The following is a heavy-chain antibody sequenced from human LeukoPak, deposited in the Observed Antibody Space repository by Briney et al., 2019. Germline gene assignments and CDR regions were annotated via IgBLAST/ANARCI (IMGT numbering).Heavy chain of an antibody. V-gene: IGHV3-23*01. CDR2: ISGSGGST. CDR1: GFTFSSYA. J-gene: IGHJ4*02. Sequence: GGSLRLSCAASGFTFSSYAMSWVRQATGKGLEWVSAISGSGGSTYYADSVKGRFTISRDNSKNTLYLQMNSLRAEDTAVYYCAKDNDYYGSGFFDYWGQGTLVTVSS. CDR3: AKDNDYYGSGFFDY. D-gene: IGHD3-10*01.